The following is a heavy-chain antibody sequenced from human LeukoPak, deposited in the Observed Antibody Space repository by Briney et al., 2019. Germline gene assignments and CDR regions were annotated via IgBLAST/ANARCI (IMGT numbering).Heavy chain of an antibody. J-gene: IGHJ4*02. D-gene: IGHD1-26*01. CDR3: ARDHQVGPTDY. Sequence: VASVKVSCKASGYTFTSYGISRVRQAPGQGLEWMGWISAYNGSTNYGQKLQGRVTMTTDTSTSTAYMELRSLKSDDTAVYYCARDHQVGPTDYWGQGTLVTVSS. CDR2: ISAYNGST. V-gene: IGHV1-18*01. CDR1: GYTFTSYG.